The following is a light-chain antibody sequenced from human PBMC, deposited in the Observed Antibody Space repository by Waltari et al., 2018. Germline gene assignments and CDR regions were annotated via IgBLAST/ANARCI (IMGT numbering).Light chain of an antibody. J-gene: IGLJ3*02. Sequence: QSALTQPASVSGSPGPSITLPCPGTSSDVGCHNYVSWYQQYPGKAPKVIIYEVSNRPSGVSNRFSGSKSGNTASLTISGLQAEDEADYYCSSYSSSSPLWVFGGGTKLTVL. CDR1: SSDVGCHNY. CDR2: EVS. V-gene: IGLV2-14*01. CDR3: SSYSSSSPLWV.